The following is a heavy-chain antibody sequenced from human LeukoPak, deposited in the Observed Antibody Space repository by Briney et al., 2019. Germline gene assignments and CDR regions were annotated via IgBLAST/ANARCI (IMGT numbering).Heavy chain of an antibody. CDR2: VDPEDGET. CDR3: ATAPYTAMAVYFDY. J-gene: IGHJ4*02. CDR1: GYTFTDYY. Sequence: ASVKISCKASGYTFTDYYMHWVQQAPGKGLEWMGRVDPEDGETIYAEKFQGRVTITADTSTDTAYMELSSLRSEDTAVYYCATAPYTAMAVYFDYWGQGTLVTVSS. V-gene: IGHV1-69-2*01. D-gene: IGHD5-18*01.